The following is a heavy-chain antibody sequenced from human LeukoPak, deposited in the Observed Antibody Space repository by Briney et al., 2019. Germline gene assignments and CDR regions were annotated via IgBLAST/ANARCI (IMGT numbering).Heavy chain of an antibody. V-gene: IGHV1-69*13. CDR1: GGTFSSYA. CDR2: IIPIFGTA. D-gene: IGHD3-22*01. Sequence: GASVKVSCKASGGTFSSYAISWVRQAPGQGLEWMGGIIPIFGTANYAQKFQGRVTITADESTSTAYMELRSLRSEDTAVYYCASDYSPPYYYDSSGSGPFDYWGQGTLVTVSS. CDR3: ASDYSPPYYYDSSGSGPFDY. J-gene: IGHJ4*02.